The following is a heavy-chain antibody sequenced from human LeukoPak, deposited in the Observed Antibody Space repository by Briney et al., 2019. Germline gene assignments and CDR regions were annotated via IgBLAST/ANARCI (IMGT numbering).Heavy chain of an antibody. V-gene: IGHV3-30-3*01. CDR3: ARGTNSGYDIPADY. Sequence: GGSLRLSCAASGFTFSSYAMHWVRQAPGKGLEWVAVISYDGSNKYYADSVKGRFTISRDNSKNTLYLQMNSLRAEDTAVYYCARGTNSGYDIPADYWGQGTMVTVSS. CDR1: GFTFSSYA. D-gene: IGHD5-12*01. J-gene: IGHJ4*02. CDR2: ISYDGSNK.